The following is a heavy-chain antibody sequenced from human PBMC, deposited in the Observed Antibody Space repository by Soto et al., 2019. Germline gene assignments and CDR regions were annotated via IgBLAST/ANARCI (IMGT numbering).Heavy chain of an antibody. V-gene: IGHV4-31*03. CDR1: GGSISSSGYY. CDR3: ARESLAYCGGDCYSSPFDY. CDR2: IHYSGT. J-gene: IGHJ4*02. Sequence: QVQLQESGPGLVKPSETLSLTCTVSGGSISSSGYYWSWIRQHPGKGLEWIGYIHYSGTYYNPSLKSRVTTSLDTSKNQFSLNLSSVTAADTAVYYCARESLAYCGGDCYSSPFDYWGQGTLVTVSS. D-gene: IGHD2-21*02.